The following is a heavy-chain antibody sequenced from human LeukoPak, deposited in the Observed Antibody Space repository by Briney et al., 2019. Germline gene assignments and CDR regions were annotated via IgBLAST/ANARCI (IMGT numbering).Heavy chain of an antibody. CDR1: GFTFSSYA. Sequence: PGGSLRLSCAASGFTFSSYAMNWVRQAPGKGLEWVSYISSSGSTIYYADSVKGRFTISRDNAKNSLYLQMNSLRAEDTAVYYCARRSSRSFDYWGQGTLVTVSS. J-gene: IGHJ4*02. CDR3: ARRSSRSFDY. CDR2: ISSSGSTI. D-gene: IGHD2-2*01. V-gene: IGHV3-48*03.